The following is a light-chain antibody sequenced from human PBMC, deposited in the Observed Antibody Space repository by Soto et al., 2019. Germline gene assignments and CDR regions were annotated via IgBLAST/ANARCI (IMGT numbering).Light chain of an antibody. V-gene: IGKV3-20*01. CDR2: GAS. Sequence: VLTQSPATLSLSPGERATLSCRGSQSVSSSYIAWYQQRPCQTPSLLIYGASTRATGIPDRLSGSGSGTHFNLTISRLEPGDFAVYYCQNFGGTTFTCGQGTRLEIK. J-gene: IGKJ5*01. CDR3: QNFGGTTFT. CDR1: QSVSSSY.